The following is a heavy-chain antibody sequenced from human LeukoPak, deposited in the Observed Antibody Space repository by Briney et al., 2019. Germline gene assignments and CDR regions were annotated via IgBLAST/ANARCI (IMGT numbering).Heavy chain of an antibody. CDR2: IRYDGSNK. Sequence: GGPLRLSCAASGFTFSSYGMHWVRQAPGKGLEWVAFIRYDGSNKYYADSVKGRFTISRDNSKNTLYLQMNSLRAEDTAVYYCAKPRTSSGWLDYYYYGMDVWGQGTTVTVSS. D-gene: IGHD6-19*01. CDR3: AKPRTSSGWLDYYYYGMDV. CDR1: GFTFSSYG. J-gene: IGHJ6*02. V-gene: IGHV3-30*02.